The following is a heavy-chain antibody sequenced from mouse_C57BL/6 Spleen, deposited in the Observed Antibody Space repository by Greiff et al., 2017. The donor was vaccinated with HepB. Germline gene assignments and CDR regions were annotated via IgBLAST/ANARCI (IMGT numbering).Heavy chain of an antibody. CDR1: GFTFSSYT. CDR2: ISGGGGNT. V-gene: IGHV5-9*01. CDR3: ARHRTGFDY. J-gene: IGHJ2*01. Sequence: EVQVVESGGGLVKPGGSLKLSCAASGFTFSSYTMSWVRQTPEKRLEWVATISGGGGNTYYSDSVKGRFTISRDNAKNTLYLQMSSLRSEDTALYYCARHRTGFDYWGQGTTLTVSS.